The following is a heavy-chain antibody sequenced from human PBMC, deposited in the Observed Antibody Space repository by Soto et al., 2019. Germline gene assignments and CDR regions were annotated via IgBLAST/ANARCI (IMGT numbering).Heavy chain of an antibody. D-gene: IGHD1-26*01. CDR2: ISAYNGNT. J-gene: IGHJ5*02. Sequence: GASVKVSCKASGYTFTSYGINWVRQAPGQGLEWMGWISAYNGNTNYAQKLQGRVTMTTDTSTSTAYMELRSLRSDDTAVYYCARDKVGASVVWFDPWGQGTLVTVSS. CDR3: ARDKVGASVVWFDP. CDR1: GYTFTSYG. V-gene: IGHV1-18*01.